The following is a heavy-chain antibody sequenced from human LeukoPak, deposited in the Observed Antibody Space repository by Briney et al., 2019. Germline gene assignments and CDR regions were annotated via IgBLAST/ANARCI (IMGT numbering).Heavy chain of an antibody. D-gene: IGHD6-13*01. CDR3: AKAQVATAAGPYYYGMDV. CDR1: GFTFDDYA. CDR2: ISWNSGSI. V-gene: IGHV3-9*01. Sequence: GGSLRLSCAASGFTFDDYAMHWVRHAPGKGLEWVSGISWNSGSIGYADSVKGRFTISRDNAKNSLYLQMNSLRAEDTALYYCAKAQVATAAGPYYYGMDVWGQGTTVTVSS. J-gene: IGHJ6*02.